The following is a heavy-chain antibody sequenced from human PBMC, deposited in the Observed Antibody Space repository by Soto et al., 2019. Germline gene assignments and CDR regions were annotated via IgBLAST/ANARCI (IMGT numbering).Heavy chain of an antibody. CDR3: ARVRPRQYSGSYYGAFDI. CDR1: GGTFSSYA. V-gene: IGHV1-69*13. CDR2: IIPIFGTA. Sequence: VASVKVSCKASGGTFSSYAISWVRQAPGQGLEWMGGIIPIFGTANYAQKFQGRVTITADESTSAAYMELSSLRSEDTAVYYCARVRPRQYSGSYYGAFDIWGQGTMVTVSS. J-gene: IGHJ3*02. D-gene: IGHD1-26*01.